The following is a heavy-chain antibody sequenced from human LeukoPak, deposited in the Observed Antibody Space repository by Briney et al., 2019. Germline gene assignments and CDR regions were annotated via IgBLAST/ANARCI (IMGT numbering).Heavy chain of an antibody. CDR1: GFTFSSYA. CDR2: ISYDGSNK. V-gene: IGHV3-30*04. D-gene: IGHD3-10*01. CDR3: ARDPAYGSGTYTHFDY. Sequence: PGGSLRLSCAASGFTFSSYAMHCVRQAPGKGLEWVAVISYDGSNKYYADSVKGRFTISRDNSKNTLYLQMNSLRAEDTAVYYCARDPAYGSGTYTHFDYWGQGTLVTVSS. J-gene: IGHJ4*02.